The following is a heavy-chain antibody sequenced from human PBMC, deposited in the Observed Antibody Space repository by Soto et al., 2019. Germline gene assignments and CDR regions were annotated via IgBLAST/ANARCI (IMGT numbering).Heavy chain of an antibody. D-gene: IGHD5-12*01. CDR2: IIPILGIA. J-gene: IGHJ4*02. Sequence: QVQLVQSGAEVKKPGSSVKVSCKASGGTFSSYTISWVRQAPGQGLEWMGRIIPILGIANYAQKFQGRVTITADKSTSTAYMELSSLRSEDTAVYYCARLEIYSGYVPTVFADYWGQGTLVTVSS. CDR1: GGTFSSYT. CDR3: ARLEIYSGYVPTVFADY. V-gene: IGHV1-69*02.